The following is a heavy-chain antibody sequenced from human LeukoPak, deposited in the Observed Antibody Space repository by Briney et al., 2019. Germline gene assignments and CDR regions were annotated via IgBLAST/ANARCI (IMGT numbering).Heavy chain of an antibody. CDR2: INHSGST. CDR3: ASDGGHRTKNQNWFDP. D-gene: IGHD1-14*01. CDR1: GGSSSGYY. J-gene: IGHJ5*02. Sequence: SETLSLTCAVYGGSSSGYYWSWIRQPPGKGLEWIGEINHSGSTNYNPSLKSRVTISVDTSKNQFSLKLSSVTAADTAVYYCASDGGHRTKNQNWFDPWGQGTLVTVSS. V-gene: IGHV4-34*01.